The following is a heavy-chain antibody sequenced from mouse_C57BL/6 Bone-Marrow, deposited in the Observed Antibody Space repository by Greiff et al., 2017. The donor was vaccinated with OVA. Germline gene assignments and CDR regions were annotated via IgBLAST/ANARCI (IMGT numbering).Heavy chain of an antibody. D-gene: IGHD1-1*01. Sequence: EVMLVESGGGLVKPGGSLKLSCAASGFTFSSYAMSWVRQTPEKRLSWVATISDGGSYTYYPDNVKGRFTISRDNAKNNLYLQMSHLKSEDTAMYYCAREKGGSSSYYCDYWGQGTTLTVSS. CDR2: ISDGGSYT. V-gene: IGHV5-4*01. CDR3: AREKGGSSSYYCDY. CDR1: GFTFSSYA. J-gene: IGHJ2*01.